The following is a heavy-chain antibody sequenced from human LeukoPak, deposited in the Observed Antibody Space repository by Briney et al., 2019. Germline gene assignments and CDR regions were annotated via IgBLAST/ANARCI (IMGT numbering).Heavy chain of an antibody. CDR2: ISSSGSTI. V-gene: IGHV3-48*03. D-gene: IGHD3-22*01. Sequence: GGSLRLSCAASGFTFSGSAMHWVRQAPGKGLEWVSYISSSGSTIYYADSVKGRFTISRDNAKNSLYLQMNSLRAEDTAVYYCARDNYDSSTPYYFDYWGQGTLVTVSS. CDR3: ARDNYDSSTPYYFDY. CDR1: GFTFSGSA. J-gene: IGHJ4*02.